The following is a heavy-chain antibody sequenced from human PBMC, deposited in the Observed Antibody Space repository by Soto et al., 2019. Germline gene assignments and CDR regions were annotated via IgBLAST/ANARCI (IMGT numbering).Heavy chain of an antibody. J-gene: IGHJ2*01. Sequence: QLQLQESGPGLVKPSETLSLTCTVSGGPIYSSTYYWGWIRQPPGKGLEWIGDISSGGHTYHNPSIKSRVAMSVETSKNQFSLNRSSVTAADTALYYCARRGQNGGYWYFALGGRGTLVTVS. CDR2: ISSGGHT. V-gene: IGHV4-39*01. CDR1: GGPIYSSTYY. CDR3: ARRGQNGGYWYFAL. D-gene: IGHD1-1*01.